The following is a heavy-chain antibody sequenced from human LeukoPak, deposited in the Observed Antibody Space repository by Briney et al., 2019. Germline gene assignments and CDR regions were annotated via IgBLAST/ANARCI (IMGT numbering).Heavy chain of an antibody. J-gene: IGHJ4*02. CDR2: IYSGGST. Sequence: GGSLRLSCAASGFTFNDYYMSWIRQAPGKGLEWVSVIYSGGSTYYADSVKGRFTISRDNSKNTLYLQMNSLRAEDTAVYYCASNYYDYVWGSYRYEYYFDYWGQGTLVTVSS. D-gene: IGHD3-16*02. V-gene: IGHV3-66*01. CDR1: GFTFNDYY. CDR3: ASNYYDYVWGSYRYEYYFDY.